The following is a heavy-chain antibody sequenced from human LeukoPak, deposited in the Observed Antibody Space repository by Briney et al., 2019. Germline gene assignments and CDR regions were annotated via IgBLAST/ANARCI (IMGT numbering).Heavy chain of an antibody. Sequence: ASVNVSCKASGYTFTSYYMHWVRQAPGQGLEWMGIINPSGGSTSYAQKFQGRVTMTRDTSTSTVYMELSSLRSEDTAVYYCASSGFWSGYYFYWGQGTLVTVSS. J-gene: IGHJ4*02. V-gene: IGHV1-46*01. CDR3: ASSGFWSGYYFY. CDR2: INPSGGST. D-gene: IGHD3-3*01. CDR1: GYTFTSYY.